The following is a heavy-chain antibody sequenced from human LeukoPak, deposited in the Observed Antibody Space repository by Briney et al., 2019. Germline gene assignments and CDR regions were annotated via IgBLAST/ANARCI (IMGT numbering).Heavy chain of an antibody. V-gene: IGHV3-66*01. CDR2: ISRGADT. D-gene: IGHD4-11*01. CDR3: VKETPGTTMYY. CDR1: GFDVMTNY. J-gene: IGHJ4*02. Sequence: PGGSLRLSCAASGFDVMTNYMSWVRQAPGGGLEWVSVISRGADTYYADSVKGRFIIYRDSSTNTVYLQMDRLRAEDTAVYFRVKETPGTTMYYWGQGTLVTVSS.